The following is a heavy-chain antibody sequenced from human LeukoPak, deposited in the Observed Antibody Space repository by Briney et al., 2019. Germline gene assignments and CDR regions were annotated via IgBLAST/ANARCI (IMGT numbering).Heavy chain of an antibody. V-gene: IGHV3-23*01. D-gene: IGHD6-13*01. CDR3: AKSFGPVIAAAGTGAD. Sequence: QPGGTLRLSCAASGFTFSSYVMSWVRQAPGKGLEWVSAISGSGGSTYYAVSVKGRFTISRDNSKNTLYLQMNSLRAEDTAVYYCAKSFGPVIAAAGTGADWGQGTLVTVSS. J-gene: IGHJ4*02. CDR2: ISGSGGST. CDR1: GFTFSSYV.